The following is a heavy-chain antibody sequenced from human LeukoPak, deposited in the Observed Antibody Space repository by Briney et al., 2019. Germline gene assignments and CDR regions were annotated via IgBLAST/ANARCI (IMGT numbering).Heavy chain of an antibody. CDR3: ARVGPYYYDSSGSEGGWFDP. Sequence: GGSLRLSCAASGFTFSSYAMHWVRQAPGKGLEWVAVIWYDGSNKYYADSVKGRFTISRDNSKNTLYLQMNSLRAEDTAVYYCARVGPYYYDSSGSEGGWFDPWGQGTLVTVSS. CDR2: IWYDGSNK. D-gene: IGHD3-22*01. J-gene: IGHJ5*02. V-gene: IGHV3-33*08. CDR1: GFTFSSYA.